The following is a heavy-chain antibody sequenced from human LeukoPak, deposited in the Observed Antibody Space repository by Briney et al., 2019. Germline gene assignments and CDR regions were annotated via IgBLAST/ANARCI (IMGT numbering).Heavy chain of an antibody. CDR1: GGSISSSSYY. CDR3: AREIGSGGGWGYYFDF. J-gene: IGHJ4*02. V-gene: IGHV4-39*02. Sequence: PSETLSLTCTVSGGSISSSSYYWGWIRQPPGKGLEWIGSIYYSGSTYYNPSLKSRVTISVDTSKNQFSLKLSSVTAADTAVYYCAREIGSGGGWGYYFDFWGQGALVTVSS. D-gene: IGHD6-19*01. CDR2: IYYSGST.